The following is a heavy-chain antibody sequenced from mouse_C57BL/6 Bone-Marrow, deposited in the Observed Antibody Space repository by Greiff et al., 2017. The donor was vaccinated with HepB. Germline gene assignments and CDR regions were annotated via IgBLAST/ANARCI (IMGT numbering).Heavy chain of an antibody. CDR2: IDPSDSYT. CDR1: GYTFTSYW. CDR3: AGFITGY. V-gene: IGHV1-59*01. J-gene: IGHJ2*01. Sequence: QVQLQQPGAELVRPGTSVKLSCKASGYTFTSYWMHWVKQRPGQGLEWIGVIDPSDSYTNYNQKFKDKATLTVDTSSSTAYMQLSSLTSEDSAVYYCAGFITGYWGQGTTLTVSS. D-gene: IGHD1-1*01.